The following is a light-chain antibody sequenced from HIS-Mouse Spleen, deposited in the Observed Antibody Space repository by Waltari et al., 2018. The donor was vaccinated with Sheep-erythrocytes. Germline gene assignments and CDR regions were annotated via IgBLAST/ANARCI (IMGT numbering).Light chain of an antibody. J-gene: IGLJ1*01. CDR1: NMGSKS. Sequence: SYVLTQPPSVSVAPGKTARITCGGNNMGSKSVHWYQQKPGQAPVLVVYDDSDRPPGIPERFSGSNSGNTATLTISRVEAGDEADYYCCSYAGSYNHVFATGTKLTVL. CDR2: DDS. CDR3: CSYAGSYNHV. V-gene: IGLV3-21*03.